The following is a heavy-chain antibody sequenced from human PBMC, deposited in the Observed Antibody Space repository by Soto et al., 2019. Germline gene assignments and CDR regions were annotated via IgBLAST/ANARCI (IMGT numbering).Heavy chain of an antibody. J-gene: IGHJ4*02. CDR1: GLTFSRHW. CDR3: ASRPSEVKYYGVFDF. V-gene: IGHV3-7*03. D-gene: IGHD3-3*01. Sequence: VQLMESGGGLVQPGGSLRLSCTASGLTFSRHWMTWVRQTPEKGLEWVANIKEDGSEKYYVDSVKGRFTISRDNAKNSLFLEMNDLRVEDTAVYHCASRPSEVKYYGVFDFWGQGTVVTVSS. CDR2: IKEDGSEK.